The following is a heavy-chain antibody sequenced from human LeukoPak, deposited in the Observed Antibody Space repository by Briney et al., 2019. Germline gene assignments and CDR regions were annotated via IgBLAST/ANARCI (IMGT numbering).Heavy chain of an antibody. CDR2: IRYDGNDK. CDR3: ARVSLLLWYHDY. J-gene: IGHJ4*02. Sequence: PGGSLRLSCAASGFTFSSYGMHWVRQAPGKGLEWVAFIRYDGNDKYYADSVKGRFTISRDKSKNTLYLQMNSLKTEDTAVYYRARVSLLLWYHDYWGQGTLVTVSS. V-gene: IGHV3-30*02. D-gene: IGHD2-21*01. CDR1: GFTFSSYG.